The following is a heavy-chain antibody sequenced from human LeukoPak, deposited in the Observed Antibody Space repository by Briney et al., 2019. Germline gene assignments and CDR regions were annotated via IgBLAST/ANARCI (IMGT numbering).Heavy chain of an antibody. CDR3: ARDPGWVGATWNWFDP. CDR2: IYYSGST. V-gene: IGHV4-39*07. Sequence: PSETLSLTCTVSGDSVSSSNYYWAWIRQPPGKGLEWIGNIYYSGSTYYNPSLKSRLTISVDTSKNQFSLKLSSVTAADTAVYYCARDPGWVGATWNWFDPWGQGTLVTVSS. J-gene: IGHJ5*02. CDR1: GDSVSSSNYY. D-gene: IGHD1-26*01.